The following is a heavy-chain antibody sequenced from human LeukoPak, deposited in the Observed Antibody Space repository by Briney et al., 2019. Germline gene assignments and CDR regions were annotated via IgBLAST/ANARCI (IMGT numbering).Heavy chain of an antibody. Sequence: KPSETLSLTCAVYGGSFSGYYWSWIRQPPGKGLEWIGEINHSGSTNYSPSLKSRVTISVDTSKNRFSLKLSSVTAADTAVYYCARKLYTAMAYFDYWGQGTLVTVSS. CDR2: INHSGST. V-gene: IGHV4-34*01. J-gene: IGHJ4*02. D-gene: IGHD5-18*01. CDR1: GGSFSGYY. CDR3: ARKLYTAMAYFDY.